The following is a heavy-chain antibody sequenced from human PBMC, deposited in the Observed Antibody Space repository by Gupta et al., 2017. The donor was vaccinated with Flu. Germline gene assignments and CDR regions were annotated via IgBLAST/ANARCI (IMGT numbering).Heavy chain of an antibody. CDR2: GLPIFGTA. D-gene: IGHD1-20*01. Sequence: DTVIHFPISWVRQAPGQGLEWMGGGLPIFGTANYAQKFQGRGTITADQSTNTVYSELSSLRFEYTSMYYCARSMDNWNFDYWGQGTLVTVSS. J-gene: IGHJ4*02. CDR3: ARSMDNWNFDY. CDR1: DTVIHFP. V-gene: IGHV1-69*01.